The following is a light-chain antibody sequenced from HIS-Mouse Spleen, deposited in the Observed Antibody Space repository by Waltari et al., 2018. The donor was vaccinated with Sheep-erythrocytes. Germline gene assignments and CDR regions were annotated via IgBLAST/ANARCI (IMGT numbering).Light chain of an antibody. CDR3: YSTDSSGNHRV. CDR1: ALPKNY. Sequence: SYELTQPPSVSVSPGQTARITCSGDALPKNYAYRYQQKSGQAPVLVIYEDSKRPPGIPERFSGSSSGTMATLTISGAQVEDEADYYCYSTDSSGNHRVFGGGTKLTVL. V-gene: IGLV3-10*01. CDR2: EDS. J-gene: IGLJ2*01.